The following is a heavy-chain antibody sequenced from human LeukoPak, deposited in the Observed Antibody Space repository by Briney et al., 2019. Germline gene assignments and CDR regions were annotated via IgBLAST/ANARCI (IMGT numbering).Heavy chain of an antibody. CDR1: GFTFSSYA. V-gene: IGHV3-23*01. CDR2: ISGSGGSGST. J-gene: IGHJ4*02. CDR3: AKSGLNRFDY. D-gene: IGHD2-15*01. Sequence: GGSLRLSCAASGFTFSSYAMSWVRQAPGKGLEWVSTISGSGGSGSTYYADSVKGRFTISRDNSKNTLYLQMNSLRVEDTAVYYCAKSGLNRFDYWGQGTLVTVSS.